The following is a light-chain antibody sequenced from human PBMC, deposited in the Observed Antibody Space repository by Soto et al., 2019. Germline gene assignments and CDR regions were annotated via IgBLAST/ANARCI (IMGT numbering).Light chain of an antibody. CDR2: EVT. J-gene: IGLJ2*01. CDR3: QSYDSSFVL. V-gene: IGLV2-8*01. Sequence: QSALTQPPSASGSPGQSVTLSCTGSSSDVGAYDYVSWYQQHPGKAPKLMIYEVTKRPSGVPDRFSGSKSGNTASLTVSGLQTEDEADYYCQSYDSSFVLFGGGTKLTVL. CDR1: SSDVGAYDY.